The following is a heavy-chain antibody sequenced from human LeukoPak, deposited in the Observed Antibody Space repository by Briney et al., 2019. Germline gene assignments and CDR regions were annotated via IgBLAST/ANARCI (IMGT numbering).Heavy chain of an antibody. CDR3: ARDPVAVSWIQLPL. CDR1: GYDFINYG. D-gene: IGHD5-18*01. CDR2: IIPIFGTA. J-gene: IGHJ4*02. Sequence: ASVKVSCKASGYDFINYGISWVRQAPGQGLEWMGRIIPIFGTANYAQKFQGRVTITTDESTSTAYMELSSLRSEDTAVYYCARDPVAVSWIQLPLWGQGTLVTVSS. V-gene: IGHV1-69*05.